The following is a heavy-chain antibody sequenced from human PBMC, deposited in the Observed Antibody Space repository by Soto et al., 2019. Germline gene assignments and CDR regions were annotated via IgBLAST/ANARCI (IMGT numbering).Heavy chain of an antibody. J-gene: IGHJ5*02. Sequence: ASVKVSCKASGYTFTSYGISWVRQAPGQGLEWMGWISAYNGNTNYAQKLQGRVTMTTDTSTSTAYMELRSLRSDDTAVYYCARTVVVPAAIVRNWFPPGGQETLVTFSS. D-gene: IGHD2-2*01. CDR2: ISAYNGNT. CDR1: GYTFTSYG. CDR3: ARTVVVPAAIVRNWFPP. V-gene: IGHV1-18*01.